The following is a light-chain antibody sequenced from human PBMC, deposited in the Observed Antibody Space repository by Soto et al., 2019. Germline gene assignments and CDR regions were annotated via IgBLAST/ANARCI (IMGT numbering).Light chain of an antibody. V-gene: IGKV1-5*01. CDR1: QSISSW. CDR3: QQYNSYPYT. CDR2: DAS. Sequence: DIQMTQSPSTLSASVGDRVTITCRASQSISSWLAWYQQKPGKAPKLLIYDASSLESGAPSRFRGSGSGTEFTLTISSLQPYDFATYYCQQYNSYPYTFGQGTKLEIK. J-gene: IGKJ2*01.